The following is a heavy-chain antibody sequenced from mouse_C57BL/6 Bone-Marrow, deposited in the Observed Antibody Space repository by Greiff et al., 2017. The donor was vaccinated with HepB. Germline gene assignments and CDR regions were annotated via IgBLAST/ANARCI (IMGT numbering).Heavy chain of an antibody. V-gene: IGHV1-81*01. Sequence: QVQLQQSGAELARPGASVKLSCKASGYTFTSYGISWVKQRTGQGLEWIGEIYPRSGNTYYNEKFKGKATLTADKSSSTAYMELRSLTSEDSAVYFCARDRSKAYWGQGTTLTVSS. CDR1: GYTFTSYG. CDR3: ARDRSKAY. J-gene: IGHJ2*01. CDR2: IYPRSGNT. D-gene: IGHD2-5*01.